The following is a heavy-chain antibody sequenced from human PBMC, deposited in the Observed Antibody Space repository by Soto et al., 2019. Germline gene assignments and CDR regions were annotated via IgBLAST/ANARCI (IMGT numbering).Heavy chain of an antibody. CDR1: GYTFTSYG. J-gene: IGHJ6*02. CDR3: ARDRHSSSWRTMDV. V-gene: IGHV1-18*01. CDR2: ISAYNGNT. D-gene: IGHD6-13*01. Sequence: GASVKVSCKASGYTFTSYGISWVRQAPGQGLEWMGWISAYNGNTNYAQKLQGRVTMTTDTSTSTAYMELRSLRSEDTAVYYCARDRHSSSWRTMDVWGQGTTVTVSS.